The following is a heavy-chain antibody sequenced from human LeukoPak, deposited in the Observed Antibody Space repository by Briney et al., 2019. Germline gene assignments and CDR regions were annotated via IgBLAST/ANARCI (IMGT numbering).Heavy chain of an antibody. Sequence: PGGSLRLSCAASGFTFSSYAMSWVRQAPGKGLEWVSAISGSGGSTYYADSVKGRFTISRDNSKNTLYLQMNSLRAEDTAVYYCAREPSPEKIAVAFFDYWGQGTLVTVSS. D-gene: IGHD6-19*01. V-gene: IGHV3-23*01. CDR1: GFTFSSYA. CDR2: ISGSGGST. CDR3: AREPSPEKIAVAFFDY. J-gene: IGHJ4*02.